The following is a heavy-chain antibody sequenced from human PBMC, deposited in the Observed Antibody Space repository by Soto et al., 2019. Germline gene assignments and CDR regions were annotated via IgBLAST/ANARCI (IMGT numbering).Heavy chain of an antibody. J-gene: IGHJ4*02. D-gene: IGHD3-10*01. V-gene: IGHV3-23*01. CDR2: ISGSGGST. CDR3: ANRPAPYYYGSGSYHY. CDR1: GFTFSSYA. Sequence: EVQLLESGGGLVQPGGSLRLSCAASGFTFSSYAMRWVRQAPGKGLEWVSAISGSGGSTYYADSVKGRFTISRDNSKNTLYLQMNSLRAEDTAVYYGANRPAPYYYGSGSYHYWGQGTLVTVSS.